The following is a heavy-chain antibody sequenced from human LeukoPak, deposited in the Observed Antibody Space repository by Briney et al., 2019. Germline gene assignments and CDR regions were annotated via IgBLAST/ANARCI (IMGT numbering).Heavy chain of an antibody. CDR3: ASGALYFDY. CDR2: IYYSGST. D-gene: IGHD1-26*01. CDR1: GGSISSSSYY. J-gene: IGHJ4*02. Sequence: SETLSLTCTVSGGSISSSSYYWSWIRQPPGKGLEWIGYIYYSGSTNYNPSLKSRVTISVDTSKSQFSLKLSSVTAADTAVYYCASGALYFDYWGQGTLVTVSS. V-gene: IGHV4-61*01.